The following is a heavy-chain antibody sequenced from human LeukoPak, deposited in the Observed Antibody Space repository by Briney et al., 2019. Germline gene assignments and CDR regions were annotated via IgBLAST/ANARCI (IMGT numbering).Heavy chain of an antibody. V-gene: IGHV1-69*04. Sequence: SVKVSCKASGGTFSSYTISWVRQAPGQGLEWMGRIIPILGIANYAQKFQGRVTITADKSTSTAYMELSSLRSEDTAVYYRARELVPAAPYYFDYWGQGTLVTVSS. CDR2: IIPILGIA. J-gene: IGHJ4*02. CDR1: GGTFSSYT. D-gene: IGHD2-2*01. CDR3: ARELVPAAPYYFDY.